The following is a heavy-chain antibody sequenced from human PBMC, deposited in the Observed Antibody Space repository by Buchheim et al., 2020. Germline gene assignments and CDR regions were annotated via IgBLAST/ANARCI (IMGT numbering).Heavy chain of an antibody. CDR1: GFTFSSYW. J-gene: IGHJ6*02. CDR2: IKQDGSEK. V-gene: IGHV3-7*01. Sequence: EVQLVESGGGLVQPGGSLRLSCAASGFTFSSYWMSWVRQAPGKGLEWVANIKQDGSEKYYVDSVKGRFTISRDNAKNSLYPQMNSLRAEDTAVYYCASLYGDYVLGLYYYYGMDVWGQGTT. D-gene: IGHD4-17*01. CDR3: ASLYGDYVLGLYYYYGMDV.